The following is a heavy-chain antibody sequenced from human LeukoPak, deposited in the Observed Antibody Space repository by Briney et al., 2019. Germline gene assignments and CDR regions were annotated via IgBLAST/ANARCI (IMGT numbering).Heavy chain of an antibody. V-gene: IGHV1-2*02. CDR3: AREYEDYDILTGYQKPFDY. CDR2: INPNSGGT. CDR1: GYTFIGYY. D-gene: IGHD3-9*01. Sequence: ASVKVSCKASGYTFIGYYIHWVRQAPGQGLEWMGWINPNSGGTKFAQKFLGRVTMTRDTSISTAYMELSRLTSDDTAVYYCAREYEDYDILTGYQKPFDYWGQGTLVTVSS. J-gene: IGHJ4*02.